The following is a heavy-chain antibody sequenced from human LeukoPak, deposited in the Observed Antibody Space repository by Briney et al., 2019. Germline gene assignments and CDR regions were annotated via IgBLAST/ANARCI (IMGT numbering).Heavy chain of an antibody. D-gene: IGHD4-23*01. CDR1: GYSFTTYW. CDR3: ARYGGSSARFSDY. V-gene: IGHV5-51*01. J-gene: IGHJ4*02. CDR2: IYPSDSDT. Sequence: GESLKISCKGSGYSFTTYWIGWVRQMPGEGLEWMGTIYPSDSDTKYSPSFRGQVTISADKSISTAYLQWNSLKASDTAIYYCARYGGSSARFSDYWGREPWSPSRQ.